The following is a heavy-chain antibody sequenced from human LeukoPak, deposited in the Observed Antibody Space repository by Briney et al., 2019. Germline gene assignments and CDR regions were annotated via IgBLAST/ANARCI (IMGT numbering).Heavy chain of an antibody. J-gene: IGHJ4*02. CDR2: ISWNSGSI. CDR3: AKDMSGELLGANYFDY. Sequence: PGGSLRLSCAASGFTFDDYAMHWVRQAPGKGLEWVSGISWNSGSIGYADSVKGRFTISRDNAKNSLYLQMNSLRAEDTALYYCAKDMSGELLGANYFDYWGQGTLVTVSS. CDR1: GFTFDDYA. D-gene: IGHD3-10*01. V-gene: IGHV3-9*01.